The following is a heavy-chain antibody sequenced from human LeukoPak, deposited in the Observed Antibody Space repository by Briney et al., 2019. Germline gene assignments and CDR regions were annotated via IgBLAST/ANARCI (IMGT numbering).Heavy chain of an antibody. V-gene: IGHV3-23*01. CDR3: ARDIYHDSSGYFDY. J-gene: IGHJ4*02. Sequence: GGSLRLSCAASGFTFSSYAMSWVRQAPGKGLEWVSAISGSGGSTYYADPVKGRFTISRDNSKTTLYLQMNSLRAEDTAVYYCARDIYHDSSGYFDYWGQGNLVTVSS. CDR2: ISGSGGST. CDR1: GFTFSSYA. D-gene: IGHD3-22*01.